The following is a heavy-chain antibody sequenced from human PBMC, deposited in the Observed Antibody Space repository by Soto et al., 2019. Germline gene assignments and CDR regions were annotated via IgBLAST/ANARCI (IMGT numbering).Heavy chain of an antibody. CDR1: GGSFSGYY. Sequence: QVQLQQWGAGLLKPSETLSLTCAVYGGSFSGYYWSWIRQPPGKGLEWIGEINHSGRTNYNPSLTSRVTISVDTSKNQFSMKLSSVTAADTAVYYCARTYSSSWSPFEYWGQGTLVTVSS. D-gene: IGHD6-13*01. V-gene: IGHV4-34*01. CDR2: INHSGRT. J-gene: IGHJ4*02. CDR3: ARTYSSSWSPFEY.